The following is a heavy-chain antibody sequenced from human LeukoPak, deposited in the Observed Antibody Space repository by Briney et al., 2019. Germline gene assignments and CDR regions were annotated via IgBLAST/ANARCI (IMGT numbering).Heavy chain of an antibody. Sequence: ASVKVSCKASGYTFTSYGISWVRQAPGQGLEWMGWISAYNGNTNYAQKLQGRVTMTTDTSTSTAYMELRSLRPDDTAVYYCARGSSYYYDSSGYYLDWGQGTLVTVSS. D-gene: IGHD3-22*01. CDR3: ARGSSYYYDSSGYYLD. V-gene: IGHV1-18*01. CDR1: GYTFTSYG. CDR2: ISAYNGNT. J-gene: IGHJ4*02.